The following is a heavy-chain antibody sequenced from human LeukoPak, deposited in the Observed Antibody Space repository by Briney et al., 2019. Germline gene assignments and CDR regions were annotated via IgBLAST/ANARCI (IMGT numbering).Heavy chain of an antibody. D-gene: IGHD2-21*02. J-gene: IGHJ5*02. CDR2: IYYNGNA. Sequence: KASETLSLTCTVSGGSISSNYYFWGWIRQPPGKGLEWIGSIYYNGNAYYNPSLKSRVTISVDTSKNQFTLKLSSVTAADTAVYYCARGIVVVTEYNWFDPWGQGTLVTVSS. V-gene: IGHV4-39*06. CDR3: ARGIVVVTEYNWFDP. CDR1: GGSISSNYYF.